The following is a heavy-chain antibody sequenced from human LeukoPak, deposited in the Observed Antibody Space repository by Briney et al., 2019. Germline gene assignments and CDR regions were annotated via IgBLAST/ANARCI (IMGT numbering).Heavy chain of an antibody. Sequence: PSETLSLTCTVSGGSISSYYWSWIRQPPGKGLEWIGYIYYSGSTNYNPSLKSRVTISVDTSKNQFSLKLSSVTAADTAGYYCARVRGYYYGSGSYYNNLYFDNWGQGTLVTVSS. CDR3: ARVRGYYYGSGSYYNNLYFDN. J-gene: IGHJ4*02. CDR2: IYYSGST. V-gene: IGHV4-59*01. D-gene: IGHD3-10*01. CDR1: GGSISSYY.